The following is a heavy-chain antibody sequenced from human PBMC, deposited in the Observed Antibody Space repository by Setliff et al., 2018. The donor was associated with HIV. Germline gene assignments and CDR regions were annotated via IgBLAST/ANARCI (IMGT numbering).Heavy chain of an antibody. J-gene: IGHJ3*01. D-gene: IGHD2-8*01. CDR2: IIPNSGGT. Sequence: ASVKVSCKASGYTFTAYYMHWVRQAPGQGLEWMGRIIPNSGGTNYAQKVQGRVTLTRDTAISTAYMELSSLRPDDTAVYFCASKVYCTSVVCRDAVEVWGHGTMVT. CDR3: ASKVYCTSVVCRDAVEV. V-gene: IGHV1-2*06. CDR1: GYTFTAYY.